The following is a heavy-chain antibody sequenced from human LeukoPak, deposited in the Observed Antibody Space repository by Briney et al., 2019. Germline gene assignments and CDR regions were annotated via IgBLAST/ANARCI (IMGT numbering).Heavy chain of an antibody. J-gene: IGHJ4*02. CDR1: GGSISSYY. CDR2: IYYSGST. V-gene: IGHV4-59*08. CDR3: ARHTLGTAMGIDY. D-gene: IGHD5-18*01. Sequence: PSETLSLTCTVSGGSISSYYWSWIRQPPGKGLEWIGYIYYSGSTNYNPSLKSRVTISVDTSKNQFSLKLSSVTAADTAVYYCARHTLGTAMGIDYWGQGTLVTVSS.